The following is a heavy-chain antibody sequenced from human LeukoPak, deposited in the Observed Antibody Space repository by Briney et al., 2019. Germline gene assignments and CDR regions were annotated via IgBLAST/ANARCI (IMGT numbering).Heavy chain of an antibody. Sequence: SETLSLTCTVSGGSISSYYWSWIRQPPGKGLEWIGYIYYSGSTNYNPSLKSRVTISVDTSKNQFSLKLSSVTAADTAAYYCARGQQWLGLDIWGQGTMVTVSS. CDR3: ARGQQWLGLDI. CDR2: IYYSGST. D-gene: IGHD6-19*01. J-gene: IGHJ3*02. V-gene: IGHV4-59*01. CDR1: GGSISSYY.